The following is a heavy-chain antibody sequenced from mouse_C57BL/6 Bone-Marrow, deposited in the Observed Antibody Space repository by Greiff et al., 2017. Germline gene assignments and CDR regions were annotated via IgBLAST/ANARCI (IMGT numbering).Heavy chain of an antibody. Sequence: VKLKQPGAELVKPGASVKMSCKASGYTFTSYWITWVKQRPGQGLEWIGDLYPGSGSTNYHEKFKSKATLTVDTSSSTAYMQLSSLTSEDSAVYYCARGRESPDYFDYWGQGTTLTVSS. CDR3: ARGRESPDYFDY. CDR1: GYTFTSYW. CDR2: LYPGSGST. V-gene: IGHV1-55*01. J-gene: IGHJ2*01.